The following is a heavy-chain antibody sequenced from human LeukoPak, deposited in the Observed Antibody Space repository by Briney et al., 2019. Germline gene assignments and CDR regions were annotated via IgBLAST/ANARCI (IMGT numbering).Heavy chain of an antibody. D-gene: IGHD5-12*01. J-gene: IGHJ5*02. CDR3: ARDTRGYSGLSWFDP. Sequence: SVKVSCKASGGTFSSYAISWVRQAPGQGLEWMGRIIPIFGTANYAQKFQGRVTIITDESTGTAYMELSSLRSEDTAVYYCARDTRGYSGLSWFDPWGQGTLVTVSS. V-gene: IGHV1-69*05. CDR1: GGTFSSYA. CDR2: IIPIFGTA.